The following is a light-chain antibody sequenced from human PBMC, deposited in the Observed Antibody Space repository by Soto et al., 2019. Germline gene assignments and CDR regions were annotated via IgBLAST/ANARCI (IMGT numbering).Light chain of an antibody. Sequence: DIQMTQSPSSLSASVGDRVTVTCRSSQSISSYLNWYQQKPGKAPKLLIYAASSLQSGVPSRFSGSGSGTDFTLTISSLQPEDFATYYCQQSYSTPPYTFGQVTKVDIK. V-gene: IGKV1-39*01. CDR1: QSISSY. CDR2: AAS. J-gene: IGKJ2*01. CDR3: QQSYSTPPYT.